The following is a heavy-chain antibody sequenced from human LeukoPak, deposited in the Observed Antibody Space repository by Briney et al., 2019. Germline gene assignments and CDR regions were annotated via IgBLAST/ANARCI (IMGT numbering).Heavy chain of an antibody. D-gene: IGHD3-3*01. J-gene: IGHJ6*03. CDR1: GGSSSTYY. CDR3: ARVIMSSVYYYYMDV. V-gene: IGHV4-59*01. CDR2: MSYSGST. Sequence: SETLSLTCSVSGGSSSTYYWSWIRQPPGKGLEWIGYMSYSGSTNYNPSLKSRVTISGDTSKNHFSLKLRSVTAADTAVYYCARVIMSSVYYYYMDVWGKGTTVTVSS.